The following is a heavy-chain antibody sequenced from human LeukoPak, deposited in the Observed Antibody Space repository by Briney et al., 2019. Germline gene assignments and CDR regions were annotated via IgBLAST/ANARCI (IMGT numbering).Heavy chain of an antibody. V-gene: IGHV3-23*01. D-gene: IGHD1-14*01. CDR3: AKVSRPGVNWFDP. J-gene: IGHJ5*02. CDR1: GFTFSSYA. CDR2: ISCSGGST. Sequence: PGGSLRLSCAASGFTFSSYAMSWVRQAPGKGLEWVSAISCSGGSTYYADSVKGRFTISRDNAKNTLYLQMNSLRAEDTAVYYRAKVSRPGVNWFDPWGQGTLVTVSS.